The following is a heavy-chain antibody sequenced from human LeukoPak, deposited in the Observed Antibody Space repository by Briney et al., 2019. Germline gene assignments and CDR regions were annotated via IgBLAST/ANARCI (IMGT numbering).Heavy chain of an antibody. J-gene: IGHJ6*02. CDR3: ARDGCSSTSCYENYYYGMDV. CDR1: GFTFSSYS. CDR2: ISSSSSYI. V-gene: IGHV3-21*01. D-gene: IGHD2-2*01. Sequence: GGSLRLSCAASGFTFSSYSMNWVRQAPGKGLEWVSSISSSSSYICYADSVKGRFTISRDNAKNSLYLQMNSLRAEDTAVYYCARDGCSSTSCYENYYYGMDVWGQGTTVTVSS.